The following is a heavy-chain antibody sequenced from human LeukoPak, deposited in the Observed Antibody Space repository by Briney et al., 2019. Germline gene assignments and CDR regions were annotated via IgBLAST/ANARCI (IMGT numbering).Heavy chain of an antibody. CDR3: ARLAEEWEKYAFDI. Sequence: ASVKVSCKASGYTFTSYGISWVRRAPGQGLEWMGWISAYNGNTNYAQKLQGRVTMTTDTSTSTAYMELRSLRSDDTAVYYCARLAEEWEKYAFDIWGQGTTVTVSS. V-gene: IGHV1-18*01. J-gene: IGHJ3*02. D-gene: IGHD1-26*01. CDR1: GYTFTSYG. CDR2: ISAYNGNT.